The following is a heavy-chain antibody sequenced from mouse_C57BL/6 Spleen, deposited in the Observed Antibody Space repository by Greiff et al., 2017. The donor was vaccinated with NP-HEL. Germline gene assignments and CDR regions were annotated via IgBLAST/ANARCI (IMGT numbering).Heavy chain of an antibody. D-gene: IGHD1-1*01. J-gene: IGHJ3*01. V-gene: IGHV1-64*01. Sequence: QVQLQQSGAELVKPGASVKLSCKASGYTFTSYWMHWVKQRPGQGLEWIGMIHPNSGSTNYNEKFKSKATLTVDKSSSTAYMQLSSLTSEDSAVYYCARPLLTSGFAYWGQGTLVTVSA. CDR3: ARPLLTSGFAY. CDR1: GYTFTSYW. CDR2: IHPNSGST.